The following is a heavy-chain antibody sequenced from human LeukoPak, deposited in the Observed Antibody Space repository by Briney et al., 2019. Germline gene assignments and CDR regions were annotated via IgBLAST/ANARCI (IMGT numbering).Heavy chain of an antibody. V-gene: IGHV5-51*01. CDR2: IYPGDSDT. J-gene: IGHJ4*02. D-gene: IGHD3-10*01. CDR3: ARHTQALYYYGSGSYPDY. Sequence: GESLKISCKGSGYSFTSYWIGWVRQLPGKGLEWMAIIYPGDSDTRYSPSFQGQVTISADKSISTAYLQWSSLKASDTAMYYCARHTQALYYYGSGSYPDYWGQGTLVTVSS. CDR1: GYSFTSYW.